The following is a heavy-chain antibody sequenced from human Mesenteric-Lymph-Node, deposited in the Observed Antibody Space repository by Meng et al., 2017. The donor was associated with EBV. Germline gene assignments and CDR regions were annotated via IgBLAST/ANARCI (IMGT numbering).Heavy chain of an antibody. Sequence: QVQLQQSGPRLVQPSQTLSLTCAISGDSVSSNSVGWAWIRQSPSRGLEWLGRTYYRSKWYNDYALSVESRITMNPDTSKNQFSLQLNSVTPDDTALYYCARAVAGKGTYDSWGQGTLVTVSS. CDR1: GDSVSSNSVG. J-gene: IGHJ4*02. D-gene: IGHD6-19*01. CDR3: ARAVAGKGTYDS. V-gene: IGHV6-1*01. CDR2: TYYRSKWYN.